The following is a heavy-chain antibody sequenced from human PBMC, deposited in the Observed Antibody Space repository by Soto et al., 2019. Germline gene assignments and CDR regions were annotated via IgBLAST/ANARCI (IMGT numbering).Heavy chain of an antibody. V-gene: IGHV1-3*01. CDR3: ARELLRGGSQNTGYYYYYGMDV. D-gene: IGHD1-26*01. Sequence: ASVKVSCTASGYTFTSYAMHWVRQAPGQRLEWMGWINAGNGNTKYSQKFQGRVTITRDTSASTAYMELSSLRSEDTAVYYCARELLRGGSQNTGYYYYYGMDVWGQGTTVTVSS. CDR2: INAGNGNT. J-gene: IGHJ6*02. CDR1: GYTFTSYA.